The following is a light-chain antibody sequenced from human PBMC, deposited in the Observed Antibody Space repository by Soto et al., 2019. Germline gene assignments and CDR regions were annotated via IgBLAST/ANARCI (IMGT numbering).Light chain of an antibody. CDR1: SSNIGGNT. CDR3: AAWDDSLNGFFV. V-gene: IGLV1-44*01. J-gene: IGLJ1*01. Sequence: QSVLTQPPSASGTPGQRVTISCSGSSSNIGGNTVNWYQQLPGTAPKLLIYSNHQRPSGVPDRFSGSKSGTSASLAISGLQSEDEADYYCAAWDDSLNGFFVFGTGTKLTVL. CDR2: SNH.